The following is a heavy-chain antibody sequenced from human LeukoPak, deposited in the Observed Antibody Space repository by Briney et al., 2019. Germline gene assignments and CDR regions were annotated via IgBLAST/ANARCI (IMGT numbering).Heavy chain of an antibody. D-gene: IGHD6-13*01. CDR2: IWYDGSNK. J-gene: IGHJ4*02. V-gene: IGHV3-30*02. CDR1: GFTFSSYG. Sequence: GGSLRLSCAASGFTFSSYGMHWVRQAPGKGLEWVAVIWYDGSNKYYADSVKGRFTISRDNSENTLYLQMNSLRAEDTAVYYCAKRLSSWEFDYWGQGTLVTVPS. CDR3: AKRLSSWEFDY.